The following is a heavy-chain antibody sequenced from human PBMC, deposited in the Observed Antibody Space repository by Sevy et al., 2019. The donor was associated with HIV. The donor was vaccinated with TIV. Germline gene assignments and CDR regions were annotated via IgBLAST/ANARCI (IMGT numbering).Heavy chain of an antibody. V-gene: IGHV3-53*01. J-gene: IGHJ3*01. Sequence: GGSLRLSCAASGFTVSDNYMSWVRQAPGKGLEWVSVIYSGDNTYYADSVKGRFTISRDESKNTVYLQLKSLRAEDTAVYFCARLSVYHYDDSGCYTTGNAFDLWGQGTTVTVSS. CDR2: IYSGDNT. D-gene: IGHD3-22*01. CDR1: GFTVSDNY. CDR3: ARLSVYHYDDSGCYTTGNAFDL.